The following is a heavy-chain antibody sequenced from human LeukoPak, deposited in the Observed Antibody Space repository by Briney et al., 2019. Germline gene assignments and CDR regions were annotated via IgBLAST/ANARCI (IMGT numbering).Heavy chain of an antibody. V-gene: IGHV3-23*01. D-gene: IGHD2-2*01. J-gene: IGHJ3*02. CDR1: GFTFSSYA. CDR3: AKSSTSCCGDAFDI. Sequence: GGSLRLSCAASGFTFSSYAMSWVRQAPGKGVEGGSAISGSGGSTYYADSVKGRFTISRDNSKNTLYLQMNSLRAEDTAVYYCAKSSTSCCGDAFDIWGQGTMVTVSS. CDR2: ISGSGGST.